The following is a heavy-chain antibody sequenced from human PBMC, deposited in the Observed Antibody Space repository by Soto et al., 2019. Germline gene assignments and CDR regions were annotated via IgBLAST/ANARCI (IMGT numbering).Heavy chain of an antibody. CDR3: ARPYCSGGSCYHFDAFGI. J-gene: IGHJ3*02. Sequence: PGESLKISCKGSGYSFTSYWIGWVRQMPGKGLEWMGIIYPGDSDTRYSPSFQGQVTISADKSISTAYLQWSSLKAPDTAMYYCARPYCSGGSCYHFDAFGIWGQGTMVTVSS. CDR2: IYPGDSDT. V-gene: IGHV5-51*01. CDR1: GYSFTSYW. D-gene: IGHD2-15*01.